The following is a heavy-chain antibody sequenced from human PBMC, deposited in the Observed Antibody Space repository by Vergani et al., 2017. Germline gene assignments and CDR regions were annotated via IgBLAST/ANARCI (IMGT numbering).Heavy chain of an antibody. CDR2: INSKSGAT. CDR1: GYFFSGYF. J-gene: IGHJ4*02. CDR3: AREPPLTGFFDY. D-gene: IGHD3-9*01. Sequence: QVQLVQSGAEVKKPGASVRVSCKGYGYFFSGYFMHWVRQAPGQGLEWMGWINSKSGATNSAQKFQGRVTLTRDTTTSTVYVEVTSLRSDDTAVYYCAREPPLTGFFDYWGQGTLVTVSS. V-gene: IGHV1-2*02.